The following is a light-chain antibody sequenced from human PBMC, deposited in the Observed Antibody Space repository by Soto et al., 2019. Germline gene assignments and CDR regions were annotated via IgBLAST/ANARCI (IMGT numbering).Light chain of an antibody. V-gene: IGKV3-20*01. Sequence: EIVLTQSPATLSLSPGERATLSCRASQGVSSSYLAWYQQKPGQAPRVLIYGASSRAAGTPDRFSGTGSGTDFTLTISRLEPEDFAVYYCQQYGNSPYTFGQGTKLEIK. CDR1: QGVSSSY. CDR3: QQYGNSPYT. CDR2: GAS. J-gene: IGKJ2*01.